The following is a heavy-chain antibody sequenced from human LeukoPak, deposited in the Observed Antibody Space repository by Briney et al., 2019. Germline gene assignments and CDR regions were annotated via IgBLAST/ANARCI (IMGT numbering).Heavy chain of an antibody. J-gene: IGHJ4*02. Sequence: GGSLRLSCAASGFIFSSYWMHWVRQAPGKGLVWVSRINSDGSTISYADSVQGRFTISRDNAKNTLYLQMNSLRAEDTAVYYCARDRVVRGVQRVDYWGQGTLVTVSS. CDR1: GFIFSSYW. D-gene: IGHD3-10*01. CDR3: ARDRVVRGVQRVDY. V-gene: IGHV3-74*01. CDR2: INSDGSTI.